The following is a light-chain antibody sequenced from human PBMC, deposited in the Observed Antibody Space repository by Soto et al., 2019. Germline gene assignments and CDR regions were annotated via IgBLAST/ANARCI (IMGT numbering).Light chain of an antibody. Sequence: QSALTQPASVSGSPGQSITISCTGTSSDVGGYNYVSWYQQHPGKAPKLMIYDVSNRPSGVSNRFSGPKSGNTASLTISGLQAEDEADYYCSSYTSSTRVFGTGTKLTVL. V-gene: IGLV2-14*01. J-gene: IGLJ1*01. CDR3: SSYTSSTRV. CDR1: SSDVGGYNY. CDR2: DVS.